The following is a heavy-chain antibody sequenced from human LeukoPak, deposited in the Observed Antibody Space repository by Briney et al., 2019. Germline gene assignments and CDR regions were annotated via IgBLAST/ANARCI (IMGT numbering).Heavy chain of an antibody. Sequence: GGSLRLSCAASGFTFSIYAMNWVRQAPGKGLEWVSSIISSSSYIYYADSVKGRLTISRDNAKNSLYLQMNSLRAEDTAVYYCAREVITMVRGALLSGPYYYGMDVWGQGTTVTVSS. V-gene: IGHV3-21*01. CDR1: GFTFSIYA. CDR2: IISSSSYI. D-gene: IGHD3-10*01. J-gene: IGHJ6*02. CDR3: AREVITMVRGALLSGPYYYGMDV.